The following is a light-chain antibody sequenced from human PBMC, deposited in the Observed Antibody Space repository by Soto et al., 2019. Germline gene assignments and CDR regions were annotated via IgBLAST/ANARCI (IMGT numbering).Light chain of an antibody. Sequence: DIQMTQSPSTLSASVGDRVTITCRASQSVNNWLAWYQQKPGTAPKLLIYKASSLQSGVPSRFSGSGSGTEFTLTISSLQPDDFAAYYCQQYNSFSWTFGQVTKVEMK. CDR2: KAS. V-gene: IGKV1-5*03. CDR3: QQYNSFSWT. J-gene: IGKJ1*01. CDR1: QSVNNW.